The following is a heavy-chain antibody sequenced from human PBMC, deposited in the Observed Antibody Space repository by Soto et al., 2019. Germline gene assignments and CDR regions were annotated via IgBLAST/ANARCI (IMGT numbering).Heavy chain of an antibody. Sequence: QVQLQQWCAGLLKPSETLSLTCAVYGGSFSGYYWSWIRQPPGKGLEWIGEINHSGSTNYNPSLKSRVDISVDTSMNQFSLKLSCVTAADTAVYYCARGQPELDTSAFDYWGQGTLVTVSS. J-gene: IGHJ4*02. CDR3: ARGQPELDTSAFDY. CDR2: INHSGST. D-gene: IGHD1-7*01. V-gene: IGHV4-34*01. CDR1: GGSFSGYY.